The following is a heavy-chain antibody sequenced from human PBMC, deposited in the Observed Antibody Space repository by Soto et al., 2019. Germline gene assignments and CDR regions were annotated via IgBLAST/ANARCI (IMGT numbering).Heavy chain of an antibody. CDR2: ISYDGTKT. J-gene: IGHJ4*02. V-gene: IGHV3-30*18. Sequence: QVQLVESGGGVVQPGRSLRVSCAASGFTFSIYAMHWVRQAPGTGLEWVAVISYDGTKTYYADSVKGRFTISRDNSKNTVYPQMNSLRDEETAVYYCAKDRGQRRQWLIVTFHYRGQGTLVTVSP. CDR1: GFTFSIYA. CDR3: AKDRGQRRQWLIVTFHY. D-gene: IGHD6-19*01.